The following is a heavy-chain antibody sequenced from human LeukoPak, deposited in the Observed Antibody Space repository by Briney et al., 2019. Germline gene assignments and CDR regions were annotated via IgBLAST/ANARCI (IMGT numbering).Heavy chain of an antibody. CDR3: TTVRGSSYQYFQR. CDR2: IKSKTDGGTT. J-gene: IGHJ1*01. V-gene: IGHV3-15*01. CDR1: GFTFSSYA. Sequence: PGGSLRLSCAASGFTFSSYAMSWVRQAPGKGLEWVGRIKSKTDGGTTDYAAPVKGRFTISRDDSKTTLYLQMNSLKSEDTAVYYCTTVRGSSYQYFQRWGQGTLVTVSS. D-gene: IGHD6-13*01.